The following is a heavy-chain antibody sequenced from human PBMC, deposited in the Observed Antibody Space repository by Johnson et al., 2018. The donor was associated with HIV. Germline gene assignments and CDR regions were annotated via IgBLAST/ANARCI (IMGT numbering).Heavy chain of an antibody. V-gene: IGHV3-66*01. CDR1: FTVSSNY. J-gene: IGHJ3*02. CDR2: IFGGGTT. CDR3: ARDPFPRFYAFDI. Sequence: FTVSSNYMSWVRQAPGKGLEWVSVIFGGGTTYYTDSVKGRFTISRDNSKNTLYLQMNSLRAEDTAVYYCARDPFPRFYAFDIWGQGTMVTVSS.